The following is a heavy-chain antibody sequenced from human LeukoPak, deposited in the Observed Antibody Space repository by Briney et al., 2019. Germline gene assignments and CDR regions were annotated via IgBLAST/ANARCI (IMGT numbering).Heavy chain of an antibody. CDR3: ARVRGVGYFDY. Sequence: SETLSLTCTVSGGSISSYYWSWIRQPPGRGLEWIGYIYYSGSTNYNPSLKSRVTISVDTSKNQFSLKLSSVTAADTAVYYRARVRGVGYFDYWGQGTLVTVSS. J-gene: IGHJ4*02. CDR2: IYYSGST. CDR1: GGSISSYY. V-gene: IGHV4-59*01. D-gene: IGHD3-10*01.